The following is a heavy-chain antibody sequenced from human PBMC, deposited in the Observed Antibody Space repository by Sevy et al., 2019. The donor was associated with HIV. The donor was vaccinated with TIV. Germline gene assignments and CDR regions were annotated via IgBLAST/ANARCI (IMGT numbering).Heavy chain of an antibody. D-gene: IGHD1-1*01. J-gene: IGHJ4*02. Sequence: GGSLRLSCAASGFTLSNYDMHWVRHSTGKGLEWVSAIGTAGNTFYADSVRGRFTIFREDSKSSLYLQMNSLRAGDTAVYYCARVTWNDRTFYFWGQGPLFTVSS. CDR3: ARVTWNDRTFYF. CDR1: GFTLSNYD. V-gene: IGHV3-13*01. CDR2: IGTAGNT.